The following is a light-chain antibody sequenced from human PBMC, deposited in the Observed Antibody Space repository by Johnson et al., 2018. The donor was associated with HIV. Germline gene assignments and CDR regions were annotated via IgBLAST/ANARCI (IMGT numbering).Light chain of an antibody. Sequence: QAALTQPPSVSPAPGQRVNISCSGNSSNIENYFVSWYQQLPGAAPRLLIYEDNKRPSGIPDRFSGSKSGASATLGITGLQTGDEADYYCGVWDASLSPHYVFGTGTTVIVL. V-gene: IGLV1-51*02. CDR3: GVWDASLSPHYV. CDR2: EDN. J-gene: IGLJ1*01. CDR1: SSNIENYF.